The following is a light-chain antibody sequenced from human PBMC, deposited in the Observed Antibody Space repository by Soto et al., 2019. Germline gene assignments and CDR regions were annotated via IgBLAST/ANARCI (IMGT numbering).Light chain of an antibody. V-gene: IGKV3-15*01. J-gene: IGKJ4*01. Sequence: ELVMTQSPATLSVSPGERATLSCRASQSVSSNLAWYQQKPGQAPRLLIYGASTRAAGIPARFSGSGSGTKFSLIISSLQSEDFAVYYCQQYNNWPPLTFGGGTKVEIK. CDR2: GAS. CDR3: QQYNNWPPLT. CDR1: QSVSSN.